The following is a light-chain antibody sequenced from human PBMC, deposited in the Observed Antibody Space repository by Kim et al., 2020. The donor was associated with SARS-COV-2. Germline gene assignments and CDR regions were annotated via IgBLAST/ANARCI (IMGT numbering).Light chain of an antibody. V-gene: IGKV3-15*01. Sequence: VSPGERVTLSCRASQSVRSNLAWYQQRPGQAPRLLIYGASTRATDISARFSGSGSGTEFTLTIRSLQSEDFAVYYCQQYNDWPLLTFGGGTKLEIK. CDR2: GAS. J-gene: IGKJ4*01. CDR1: QSVRSN. CDR3: QQYNDWPLLT.